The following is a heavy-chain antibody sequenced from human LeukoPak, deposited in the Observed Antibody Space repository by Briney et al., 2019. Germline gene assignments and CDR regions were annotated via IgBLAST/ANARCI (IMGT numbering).Heavy chain of an antibody. D-gene: IGHD5-24*01. CDR3: ARRWTQFDY. CDR2: ISYDGSNK. Sequence: PGGSLRLSCAASGFTFSSYAMHWVRQAPGKGLEWVAVISYDGSNKYYADSVKGRFTISRDNSKNTLYLQMNSLRAEDTAVYYCARRWTQFDYWGQGTLVTVSS. V-gene: IGHV3-30-3*01. J-gene: IGHJ4*02. CDR1: GFTFSSYA.